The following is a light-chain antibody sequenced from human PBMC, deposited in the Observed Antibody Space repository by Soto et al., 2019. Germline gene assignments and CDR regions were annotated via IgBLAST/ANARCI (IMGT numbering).Light chain of an antibody. CDR2: AAS. CDR1: ESISRY. V-gene: IGKV1-39*01. Sequence: DIQMTQSPASLSASVGDRVTITCRASESISRYLNWYQQKPGKAPKLLIYAASRLQSGVPSRFSGGGSGTYFTLTISSLQPEDFATYYCQQCDRTPPTFGQGTKVEIK. J-gene: IGKJ1*01. CDR3: QQCDRTPPT.